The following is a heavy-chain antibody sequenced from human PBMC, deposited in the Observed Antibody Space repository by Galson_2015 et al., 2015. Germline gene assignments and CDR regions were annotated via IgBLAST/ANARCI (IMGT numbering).Heavy chain of an antibody. Sequence: SLSICCAASGFTFSSYAMHWVRQAPGKGLEWVAVISYDGSSKYYADSVKGRFTISRDNSKNTLYLQMNSLKAEDTAVDYCARDLYYDSSCYYPGVHWGQGTLVTVSS. CDR1: GFTFSSYA. D-gene: IGHD3-22*01. J-gene: IGHJ1*01. CDR2: ISYDGSSK. V-gene: IGHV3-30-3*01. CDR3: ARDLYYDSSCYYPGVH.